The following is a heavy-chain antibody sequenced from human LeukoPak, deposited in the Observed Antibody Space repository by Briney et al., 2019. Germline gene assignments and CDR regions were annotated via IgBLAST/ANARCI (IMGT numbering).Heavy chain of an antibody. Sequence: SETLSLTCTVSGGSISSSSYYWGWLRQPPGKGLEWIGSINYSGSTYYNASIKSRVTISVDTSKNQFSLKLSSVTAADTAVYYCARLPPALCGDYFDYWGQGTLVTVSS. CDR1: GGSISSSSYY. J-gene: IGHJ4*02. V-gene: IGHV4-39*01. D-gene: IGHD4-17*01. CDR2: INYSGST. CDR3: ARLPPALCGDYFDY.